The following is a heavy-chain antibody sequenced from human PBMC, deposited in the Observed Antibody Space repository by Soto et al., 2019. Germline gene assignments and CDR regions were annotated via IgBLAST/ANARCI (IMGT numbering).Heavy chain of an antibody. CDR3: ARDSGRGEYYFDY. CDR1: GGTFSSYT. D-gene: IGHD2-21*01. J-gene: IGHJ4*02. V-gene: IGHV1-69*04. Sequence: ASVKVSCKASGGTFSSYTISWVRQAPGQGLEWMGRIIPILGIANYAQKFQGRVTITADKSTSTAYMELSSLRSEDTAVYYCARDSGRGEYYFDYWGQGTLVTVSS. CDR2: IIPILGIA.